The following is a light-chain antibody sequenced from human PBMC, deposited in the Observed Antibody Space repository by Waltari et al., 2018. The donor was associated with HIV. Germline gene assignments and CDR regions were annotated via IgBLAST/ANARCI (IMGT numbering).Light chain of an antibody. CDR3: QVWYSLTDPVV. J-gene: IGLJ2*01. CDR2: DDS. CDR1: SIGTKS. Sequence: SYVLTQPPSVSVAPGQTARIACGGNSIGTKSVHWYQQKPGQAPVLVVSDDSDRPSGIPERFSGSKSGNGATLTISRVEVGDEADYYCQVWYSLTDPVVFGGGTKLTVL. V-gene: IGLV3-21*02.